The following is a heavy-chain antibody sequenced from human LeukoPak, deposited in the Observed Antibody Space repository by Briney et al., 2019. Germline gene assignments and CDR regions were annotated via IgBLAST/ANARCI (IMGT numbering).Heavy chain of an antibody. J-gene: IGHJ4*02. CDR3: ARDGGAYCGGDCLTFDY. CDR1: GFTFSSYS. V-gene: IGHV3-21*01. CDR2: ISSSSSYI. D-gene: IGHD2-21*02. Sequence: GGSLRLSCAASGFTFSSYSMNWVRQAPGKGLEWVSSISSSSSYIYYADSVKGRFTISRDNAKNSLYLQMNSLRAEDTAVYYCARDGGAYCGGDCLTFDYWGQGTLVTVSS.